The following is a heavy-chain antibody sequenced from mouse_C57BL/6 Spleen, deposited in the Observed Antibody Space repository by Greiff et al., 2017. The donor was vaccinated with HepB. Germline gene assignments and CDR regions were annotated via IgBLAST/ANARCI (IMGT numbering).Heavy chain of an antibody. CDR2: ISSGSSTI. Sequence: EVHLVESGGGLVKPGGSLKLSCAASGFTFSDYGMHWVRQAPEKGLEWVAYISSGSSTIYYADTVKGRFTISRDNAKNTLCMQMTSLRSEDTAMYYCAKLLYYAMDYWGQGTSVTVSS. V-gene: IGHV5-17*01. CDR1: GFTFSDYG. J-gene: IGHJ4*01. CDR3: AKLLYYAMDY. D-gene: IGHD1-3*01.